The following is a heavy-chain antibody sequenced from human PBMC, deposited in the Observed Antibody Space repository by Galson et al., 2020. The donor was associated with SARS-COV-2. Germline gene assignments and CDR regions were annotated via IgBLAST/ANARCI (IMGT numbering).Heavy chain of an antibody. CDR3: ARGCSSTRPRWFDP. CDR1: GGSFSGYY. D-gene: IGHD2-2*01. V-gene: IGHV4-34*01. J-gene: IGHJ5*02. CDR2: INHSGST. Sequence: SETLSLTCAVYGGSFSGYYWSWIRQPPGKGLEWLGEINHSGSTNYNPSLKSRVTISVDTSKNQFSLKLSSVTAADTAVYYCARGCSSTRPRWFDPWGQGTLVTVSS.